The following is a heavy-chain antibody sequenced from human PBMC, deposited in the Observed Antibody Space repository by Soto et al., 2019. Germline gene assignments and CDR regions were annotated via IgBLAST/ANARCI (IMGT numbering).Heavy chain of an antibody. J-gene: IGHJ5*02. CDR2: IRGSGCRT. D-gene: IGHD5-12*01. V-gene: IGHV3-23*01. CDR1: GFTFSIYA. CDR3: ANMEGLHNWFDH. Sequence: GGALRLSCAASGFTFSIYAMSWVLQAPGKGLEWVSAIRGSGCRTNYADHVKGRLNISRDNSTNTLYMKMNRLRAEDTAVYYCANMEGLHNWFDHWGQGTLVTVSS.